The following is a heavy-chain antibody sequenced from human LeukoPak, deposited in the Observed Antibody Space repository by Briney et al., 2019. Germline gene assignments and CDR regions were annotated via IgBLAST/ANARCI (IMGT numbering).Heavy chain of an antibody. CDR1: GYTFTSYG. Sequence: ASVKVSCKASGYTFTSYGISWVRQAPGQGLEWMGWISAYNGNTNYAQMLQGRVTMTTDTSTSTAYMELRSLRSDDTAVYYCARSGGYYDILTGYYYFDYWGQGTLVTVSS. D-gene: IGHD3-9*01. J-gene: IGHJ4*02. V-gene: IGHV1-18*01. CDR2: ISAYNGNT. CDR3: ARSGGYYDILTGYYYFDY.